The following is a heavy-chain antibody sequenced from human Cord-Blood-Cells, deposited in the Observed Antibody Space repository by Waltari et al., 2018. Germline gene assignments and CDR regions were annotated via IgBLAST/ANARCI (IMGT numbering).Heavy chain of an antibody. CDR1: GGSISSSSYY. Sequence: QLQLQESGPGLVKPSETLSLTCTVSGGSISSSSYYWGWIRQPPGKGLEWIGSIYYSGRTYYNPSLKSRVTISVYTSKNQFSLKLSSVTAADTAVYYCARRVRDGHYNWFDPWGQGTLVTVSS. CDR2: IYYSGRT. J-gene: IGHJ5*02. V-gene: IGHV4-39*01. CDR3: ARRVRDGHYNWFDP.